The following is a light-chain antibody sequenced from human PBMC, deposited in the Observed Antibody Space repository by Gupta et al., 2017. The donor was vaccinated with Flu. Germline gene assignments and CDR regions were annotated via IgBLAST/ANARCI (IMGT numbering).Light chain of an antibody. Sequence: QLAVTQSPSASASLGASVNLPCTLNSGHSTYDIAWHQHQPEKGPRYLMKVSSDGSHTKGDGIPDRFSGSSYGAERYLLISNLQSEDEGDYHWQTWGTDIQVFGGGTKLTIL. V-gene: IGLV4-69*01. CDR3: QTWGTDIQV. J-gene: IGLJ3*02. CDR2: VSSDGSH. CDR1: SGHSTYD.